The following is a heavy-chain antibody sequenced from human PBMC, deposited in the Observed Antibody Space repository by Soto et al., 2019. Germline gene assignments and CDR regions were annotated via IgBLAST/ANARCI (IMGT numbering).Heavy chain of an antibody. D-gene: IGHD5-12*01. CDR2: IYYSGTT. Sequence: SETLSLTCSVSGGSITGSSYYWGWIRQPPGKGLEWIASIYYSGTTYYNPSLKSRVTISVDTSNNQFSLKLTSVTAADTALYYCARWGRLRLKGYYYYYGMDVWGQGTTVTVSS. CDR1: GGSITGSSYY. J-gene: IGHJ6*02. V-gene: IGHV4-39*01. CDR3: ARWGRLRLKGYYYYYGMDV.